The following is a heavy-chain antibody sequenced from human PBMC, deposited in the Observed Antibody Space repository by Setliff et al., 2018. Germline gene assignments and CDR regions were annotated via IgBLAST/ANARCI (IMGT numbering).Heavy chain of an antibody. CDR1: GISFSNFG. J-gene: IGHJ4*02. D-gene: IGHD1-1*01. Sequence: SLSPSCAASGISFSNFGMNWVRQAPGKGLEWVPSISRSGTYTYTADSVKSRFTISSDNAKNSLYLQMNSRRAEDTAVYFCARHNTNLQPNDYWGQGTRVTSPQ. CDR3: ARHNTNLQPNDY. V-gene: IGHV3-21*01. CDR2: ISRSGTYT.